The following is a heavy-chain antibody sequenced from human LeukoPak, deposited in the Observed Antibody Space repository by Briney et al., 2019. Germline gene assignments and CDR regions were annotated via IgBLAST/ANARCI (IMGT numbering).Heavy chain of an antibody. CDR3: ARDAGTWGYGYNFDY. J-gene: IGHJ4*02. V-gene: IGHV3-30*04. D-gene: IGHD1-14*01. CDR1: GFTFSSYA. CDR2: ISYDGNDK. Sequence: GGSLRLSCAASGFTFSSYAMHWVRQAPGKGLEWVAVISYDGNDKYYEDSLKGRFTISRDNSKNTLYLEMNSLRAEDTAVYYCARDAGTWGYGYNFDYWGQGILVSVSS.